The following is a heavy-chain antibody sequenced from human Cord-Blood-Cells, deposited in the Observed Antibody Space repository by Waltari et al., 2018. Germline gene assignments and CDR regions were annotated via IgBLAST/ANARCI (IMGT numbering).Heavy chain of an antibody. CDR1: GYTFTDYY. D-gene: IGHD3-22*01. Sequence: EVQLVQSGAEVKKPGATVKISCKVSGYTFTDYYMHWVQQAPGKGREWMGRVDPEEGEAIYAEKFQGRVTITADTSTDTAYMELSSLRSEDTAVYYCATVPDYYDSSGYYYFDYWGQGTLVTVSS. J-gene: IGHJ4*02. V-gene: IGHV1-69-2*01. CDR3: ATVPDYYDSSGYYYFDY. CDR2: VDPEEGEA.